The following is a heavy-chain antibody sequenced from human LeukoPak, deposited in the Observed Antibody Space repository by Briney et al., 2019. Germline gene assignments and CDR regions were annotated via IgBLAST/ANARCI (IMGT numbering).Heavy chain of an antibody. J-gene: IGHJ4*02. V-gene: IGHV1-24*01. CDR3: ATNTDKWLFDFDY. Sequence: ASVKVSCKVSGYTLTELSMHWVRQAPGKGLEWMGGFDPEDGETIYAQKFQGRVTMTEDTSTDTAYMELSSLRSEDTAVYYCATNTDKWLFDFDYWAREPWSPSPQ. D-gene: IGHD3-22*01. CDR1: GYTLTELS. CDR2: FDPEDGET.